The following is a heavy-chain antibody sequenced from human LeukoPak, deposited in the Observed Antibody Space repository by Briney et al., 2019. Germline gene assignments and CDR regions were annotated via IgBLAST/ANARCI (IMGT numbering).Heavy chain of an antibody. J-gene: IGHJ4*02. V-gene: IGHV1-69*05. CDR2: IIPIFGTA. CDR3: ARGRASSSPFDY. D-gene: IGHD6-6*01. Sequence: SVKVSCEASGGTFSSYAISWVRQAPGQGLEWMGGIIPIFGTANYAQKFQGRVTITTDESTSTAYMELSSLRSEDTAVYYCARGRASSSPFDYWGQGTLATVSS. CDR1: GGTFSSYA.